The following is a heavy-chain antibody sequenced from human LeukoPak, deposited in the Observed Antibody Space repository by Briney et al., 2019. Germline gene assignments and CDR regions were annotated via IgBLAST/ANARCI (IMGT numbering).Heavy chain of an antibody. J-gene: IGHJ4*02. CDR2: INTGGGTT. CDR3: AKGGGGYIDY. V-gene: IGHV3-23*01. D-gene: IGHD3-22*01. CDR1: GFTFSSYG. Sequence: PGGSLRLSCITSGFTFSSYGMSWVRQAPGQGLEWVSPINTGGGTTFYADSVKGRFTISRDNSKKTLYPQMNSLRAEDTALYYCAKGGGGYIDYWGQGTLVTVSS.